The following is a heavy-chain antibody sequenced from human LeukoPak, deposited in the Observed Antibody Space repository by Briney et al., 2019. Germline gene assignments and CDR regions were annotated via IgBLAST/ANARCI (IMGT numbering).Heavy chain of an antibody. CDR3: ATAKFGGNSYFDY. J-gene: IGHJ4*02. CDR2: INPSGGST. D-gene: IGHD4-23*01. Sequence: ASVKISCKASGYTFTSYFIHWVRQAPGQGLEWMGIINPSGGSTNYAQKFQGRVTMTRDTSTSTVYMELSSLRSEDTAVYYCATAKFGGNSYFDYWGQGTLVTVSS. V-gene: IGHV1-46*01. CDR1: GYTFTSYF.